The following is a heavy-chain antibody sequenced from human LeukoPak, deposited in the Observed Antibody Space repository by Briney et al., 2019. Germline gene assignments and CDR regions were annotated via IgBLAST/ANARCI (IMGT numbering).Heavy chain of an antibody. Sequence: GGSLRLSCAASGFTFSSYGMHWVRQAPGKGLEWVAFIRYDGSNKYYADSVKGRFTISRDNSKNTLYLQMNSLRAEDTAVYYCAKDAGYDFWSGSNGYMDVWGKGTTVTVSS. J-gene: IGHJ6*03. V-gene: IGHV3-30*02. D-gene: IGHD3-3*01. CDR2: IRYDGSNK. CDR1: GFTFSSYG. CDR3: AKDAGYDFWSGSNGYMDV.